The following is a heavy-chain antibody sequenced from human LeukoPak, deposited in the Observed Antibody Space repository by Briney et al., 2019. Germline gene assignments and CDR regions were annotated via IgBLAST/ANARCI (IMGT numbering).Heavy chain of an antibody. CDR1: GFTFSSYS. J-gene: IGHJ6*03. Sequence: PGGSLRLSCAASGFTFSSYSMNWVRQAPGKGLEWVSYISSSSSTIYYADSVKGRFTISRDNAKNSLYLQMNSLRAEDTAVYYCARSTMGATGRYYYYYMDVWGKGTTVTVSS. CDR3: ARSTMGATGRYYYYYMDV. V-gene: IGHV3-48*04. D-gene: IGHD3-10*01. CDR2: ISSSSSTI.